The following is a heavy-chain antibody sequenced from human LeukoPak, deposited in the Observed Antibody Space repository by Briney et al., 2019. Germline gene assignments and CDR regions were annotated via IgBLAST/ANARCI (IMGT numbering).Heavy chain of an antibody. CDR2: ISGSGVTT. V-gene: IGHV3-23*01. J-gene: IGHJ4*02. CDR1: GFTFSNYA. CDR3: AKGRGYNYGLDF. D-gene: IGHD5-18*01. Sequence: GGSLRLSCAASGFTFSNYAMTWVRQAPGKGLEWVSGISGSGVTTYYADSVKGRFTISRDNSKNTLYLQMNSLRAEDAAIYYCAKGRGYNYGLDFWGQGTLVTVSS.